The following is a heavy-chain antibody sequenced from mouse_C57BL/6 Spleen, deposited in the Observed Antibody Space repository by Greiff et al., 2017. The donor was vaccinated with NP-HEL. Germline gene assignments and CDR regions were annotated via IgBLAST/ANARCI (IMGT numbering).Heavy chain of an antibody. CDR1: GYTFTDYY. D-gene: IGHD2-14*01. Sequence: QVQLKQSGAELVRPGASVKLSCKASGYTFTDYYINWVKQRPGQGLEWIARIYPGSGNTYYNEKFKGKATLTAEKSSSTADMQLSSLTSEDSAVYCWARSWGTGDAMDYWGQGTSVTVSS. V-gene: IGHV1-76*01. CDR3: ARSWGTGDAMDY. J-gene: IGHJ4*01. CDR2: IYPGSGNT.